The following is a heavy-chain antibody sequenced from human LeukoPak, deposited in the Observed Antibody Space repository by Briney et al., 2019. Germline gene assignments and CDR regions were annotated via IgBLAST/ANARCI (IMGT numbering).Heavy chain of an antibody. CDR3: AKEGYSYALGNWFDP. CDR1: GFTFSSYS. CDR2: ISSSSSTI. Sequence: PGGSLRLSCAASGFTFSSYSMNWVRQAPGKGLEWVSYISSSSSTIYYADSVKGRFTISRDNAKNSLYLQMNSLRAEDTAVYYCAKEGYSYALGNWFDPWGQGTLVTVSS. V-gene: IGHV3-48*04. D-gene: IGHD5-18*01. J-gene: IGHJ5*02.